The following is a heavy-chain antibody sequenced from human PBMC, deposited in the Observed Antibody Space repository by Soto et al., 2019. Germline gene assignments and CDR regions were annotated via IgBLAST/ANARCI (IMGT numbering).Heavy chain of an antibody. V-gene: IGHV1-2*02. CDR1: GYTFTGYY. Sequence: QVQLVQSGAEVKKPGASVKVSCKASGYTFTGYYMHWVRQAPGQGLEWMGWINPNSGGTNYAQKFQGRVTMTRDTSISTAYMELSRLRSDDTAVYYCAREGVVTAIGHYFDYWGQGTLVTVSS. CDR2: INPNSGGT. D-gene: IGHD2-21*02. CDR3: AREGVVTAIGHYFDY. J-gene: IGHJ4*02.